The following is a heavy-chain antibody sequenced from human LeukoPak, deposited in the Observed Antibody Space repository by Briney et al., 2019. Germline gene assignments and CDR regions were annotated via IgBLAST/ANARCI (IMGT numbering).Heavy chain of an antibody. Sequence: GGSLRLSCAASGFMFSEYDMHWVRQTPGKGLEWVAFIRDDGSEKSFADSVKGRFTISRDNSKNTLYLQMNSLRAEDTAVYYCAKDIAAAGRGSDYWGQGTLVTVSS. CDR1: GFMFSEYD. CDR2: IRDDGSEK. J-gene: IGHJ4*02. D-gene: IGHD6-13*01. CDR3: AKDIAAAGRGSDY. V-gene: IGHV3-30*02.